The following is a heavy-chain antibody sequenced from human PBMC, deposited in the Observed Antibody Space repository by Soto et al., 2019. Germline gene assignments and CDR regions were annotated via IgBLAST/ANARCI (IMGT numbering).Heavy chain of an antibody. J-gene: IGHJ6*02. Sequence: QITLKESGPTLVKPTQTLTLTCTFSGFSLSTSGVGVGWIRQPPGKALEWLALIYWDDDKRYSPSLKSRLTIPKDPSKNQVVLTMTNMDPVDTATYYCAHWGVYYYGSGSLNYYYYGMDVWGQGTTVTVSS. CDR1: GFSLSTSGVG. CDR2: IYWDDDK. D-gene: IGHD3-10*01. CDR3: AHWGVYYYGSGSLNYYYYGMDV. V-gene: IGHV2-5*02.